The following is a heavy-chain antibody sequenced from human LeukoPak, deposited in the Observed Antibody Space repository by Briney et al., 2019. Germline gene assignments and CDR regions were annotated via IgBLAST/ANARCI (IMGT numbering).Heavy chain of an antibody. V-gene: IGHV3-53*01. Sequence: GGSLRLSCAIPGLTVSSNYMSLVRQAPGKGLEWVSAIYSGGSTFYADSVKGRFTISRDNSKNTLYLQMDSLRAEDTAVDYCARDPYNSGSSYFDYWGQGTLVTVSS. CDR2: IYSGGST. D-gene: IGHD3-10*01. CDR1: GLTVSSNY. CDR3: ARDPYNSGSSYFDY. J-gene: IGHJ4*02.